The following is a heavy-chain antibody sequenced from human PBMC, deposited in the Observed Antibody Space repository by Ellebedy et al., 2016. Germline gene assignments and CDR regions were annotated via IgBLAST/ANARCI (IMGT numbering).Heavy chain of an antibody. D-gene: IGHD4-23*01. CDR2: IWYDGSNK. V-gene: IGHV3-33*01. CDR1: GFTFSSYG. J-gene: IGHJ1*01. CDR3: ARASVVSRAEYFQH. Sequence: GGSLRLSCAASGFTFSSYGMHWVRQAPGKGLEWVAVIWYDGSNKYYADSVKGRFTISRDNSKNTLYLQMNSLRAEDTAVYYCARASVVSRAEYFQHWGQGTLVTVSS.